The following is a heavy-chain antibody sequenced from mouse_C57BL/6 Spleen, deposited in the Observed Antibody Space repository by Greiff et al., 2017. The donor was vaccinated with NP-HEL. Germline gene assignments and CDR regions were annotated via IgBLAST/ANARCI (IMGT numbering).Heavy chain of an antibody. CDR1: GYTFTDYE. D-gene: IGHD2-13*01. CDR3: TTIDY. CDR2: IDPETGGT. Sequence: VKLVESGAELVRPGASVTLSCKASGYTFTDYEMHWVKQTPVHGLEWIGAIDPETGGTAYNQKFKGKAILTADKSSSTAYMELRSLTSEDSAVYYCTTIDYWGQGTTLTVSS. J-gene: IGHJ2*01. V-gene: IGHV1-15*01.